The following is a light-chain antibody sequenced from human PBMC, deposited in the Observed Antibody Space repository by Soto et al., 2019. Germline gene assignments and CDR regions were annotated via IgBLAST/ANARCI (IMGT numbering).Light chain of an antibody. Sequence: ESVLTQSPATLSLSPGERATLSCRASQSVRSYLAWYQQKPGQPPRLLIYDASNRATGIPARFSGSGSGTDFTLTISSLEPEDFAVYYCQQRSNWPLTFGGGTKVDI. CDR3: QQRSNWPLT. V-gene: IGKV3-11*01. CDR1: QSVRSY. CDR2: DAS. J-gene: IGKJ4*01.